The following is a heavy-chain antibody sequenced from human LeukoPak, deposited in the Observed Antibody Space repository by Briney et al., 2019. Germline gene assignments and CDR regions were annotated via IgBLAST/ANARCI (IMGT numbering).Heavy chain of an antibody. J-gene: IGHJ3*02. V-gene: IGHV4-39*07. CDR1: GGSISSSSYY. CDR2: IYYSGST. D-gene: IGHD3-22*01. Sequence: TSETLSLTCTVSGGSISSSSYYWGWIRQPPGKGLEWIGSIYYSGSTYHNPSLKSRVTISVDTSKNQFSLKLSSVTAADTAVYYCAGPTMYYYDSSGYYGAFDIWGQGTMVTVSS. CDR3: AGPTMYYYDSSGYYGAFDI.